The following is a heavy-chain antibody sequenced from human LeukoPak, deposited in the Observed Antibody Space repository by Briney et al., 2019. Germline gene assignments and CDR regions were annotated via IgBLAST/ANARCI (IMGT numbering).Heavy chain of an antibody. CDR2: INPNSGGT. Sequence: GASVKVSCKASGYTFTGYYMHWVRQAPGQGLEWMGWINPNSGGTNYAQKFQGRVTMTRDTSISTAYMELSRLRSDVTAVYYCARDPLEGYKDPYNWFDPWGQGTLVTVSS. CDR1: GYTFTGYY. J-gene: IGHJ5*02. D-gene: IGHD1-1*01. V-gene: IGHV1-2*02. CDR3: ARDPLEGYKDPYNWFDP.